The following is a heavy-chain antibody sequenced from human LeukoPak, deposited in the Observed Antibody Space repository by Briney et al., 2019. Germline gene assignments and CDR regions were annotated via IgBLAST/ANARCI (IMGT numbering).Heavy chain of an antibody. V-gene: IGHV4-30-4*01. CDR2: IYYSGST. J-gene: IGHJ4*02. CDR1: GGSFSGYY. D-gene: IGHD6-19*01. Sequence: PSETLSLTCAVYGGSFSGYYWSWIRQPPGKGLEWIGYIYYSGSTYYNPSLKSRVTISVDTSKNQFSLKLSSVTAADTAVYYCARDYTAVAGLGDYWGQGTLVTVSS. CDR3: ARDYTAVAGLGDY.